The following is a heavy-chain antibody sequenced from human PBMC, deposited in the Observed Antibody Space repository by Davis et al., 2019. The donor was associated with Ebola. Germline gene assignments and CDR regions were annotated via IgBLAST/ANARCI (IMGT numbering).Heavy chain of an antibody. J-gene: IGHJ4*02. CDR3: ARADGYNHPADY. V-gene: IGHV3-72*01. CDR2: SRSKASGYNS. Sequence: GESLKISCAASGFTFSKYWMHWVRQAPGKGLEWLGRSRSKASGYNSEYAASMRDRLSISRDESKTSVYLQMDSLTVEDTAVYYCARADGYNHPADYWGQGTVVTVSS. D-gene: IGHD5-24*01. CDR1: GFTFSKYW.